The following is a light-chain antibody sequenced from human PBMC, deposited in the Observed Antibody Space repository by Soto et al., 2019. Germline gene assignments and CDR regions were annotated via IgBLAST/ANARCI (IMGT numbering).Light chain of an antibody. Sequence: QSALTQPPSVSGSPGQSVTISCTGTSSDVGSYDRVSWYQQRPGTALKLLIYEVSNRPSGVPDRFSGSKSGNTASLTISGLQAEDDADYYCSSYTSSSTYVVGTGTKLTVL. CDR1: SSDVGSYDR. CDR2: EVS. V-gene: IGLV2-18*02. J-gene: IGLJ1*01. CDR3: SSYTSSSTYV.